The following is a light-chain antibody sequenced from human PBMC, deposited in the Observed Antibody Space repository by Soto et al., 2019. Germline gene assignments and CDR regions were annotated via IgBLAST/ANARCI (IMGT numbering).Light chain of an antibody. CDR1: SSDIGGYNY. V-gene: IGLV2-14*01. J-gene: IGLJ2*01. Sequence: QSVLTQPASVSGSPGKSITISCTGTSSDIGGYNYVSWYQQHPGKAPKLMIYDVSNRPSGVSNRFSGYKSGNTASLTISGLQADDEAEYYCSSQAVSSTLVFGGGTKLTVL. CDR3: SSQAVSSTLV. CDR2: DVS.